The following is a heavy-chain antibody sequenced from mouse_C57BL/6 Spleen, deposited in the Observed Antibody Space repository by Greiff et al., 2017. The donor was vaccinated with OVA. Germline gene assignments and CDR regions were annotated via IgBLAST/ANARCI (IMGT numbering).Heavy chain of an antibody. D-gene: IGHD4-1*01. CDR3: ARRDWDRYFDV. Sequence: EVLLVESGGGLVKPGGSLKLSCAASGFTFSDYGMHWVRQAPEQGLEWVAYISSGSSTINYADTVKGRFTISRDNAKNTLYLQMTSLRSEDTAMYDCARRDWDRYFDVWGTGTTVTVSS. CDR2: ISSGSSTI. J-gene: IGHJ1*03. V-gene: IGHV5-17*01. CDR1: GFTFSDYG.